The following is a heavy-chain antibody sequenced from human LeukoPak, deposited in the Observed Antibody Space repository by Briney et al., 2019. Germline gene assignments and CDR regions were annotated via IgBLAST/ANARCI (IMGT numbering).Heavy chain of an antibody. CDR3: ARDSCSSTSCQASVDWFDP. CDR2: INHSGST. CDR1: GGSISSSSYY. D-gene: IGHD2-2*01. J-gene: IGHJ5*02. V-gene: IGHV4-39*07. Sequence: SETLSLTCTVSGGSISSSSYYWSWIRQPPGKGLEWIGEINHSGSTNYNPSLKSRVTISVDTSKNQFSLKLSSVTAADTAVYYCARDSCSSTSCQASVDWFDPWGQGTLVTVSS.